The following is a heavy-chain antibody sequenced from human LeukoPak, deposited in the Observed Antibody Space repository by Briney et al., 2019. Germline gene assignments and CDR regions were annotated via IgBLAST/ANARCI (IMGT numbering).Heavy chain of an antibody. CDR1: GGFYIGYH. J-gene: IGHJ5*02. V-gene: IGHV4-34*01. CDR3: ARVYYYGSGRRFDP. D-gene: IGHD3-10*01. Sequence: SGTLSLTCPVNGGFYIGYHWSWIRQPPGKGLDWMGEINYSGCTNHNLSRNRRGPIPVDTSKNQFSLKLSSVTAADTAVYYCARVYYYGSGRRFDPWGQGTLVTVSS. CDR2: INYSGCT.